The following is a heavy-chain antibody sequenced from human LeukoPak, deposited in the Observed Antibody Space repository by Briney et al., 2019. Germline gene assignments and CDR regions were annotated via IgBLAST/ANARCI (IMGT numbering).Heavy chain of an antibody. CDR2: IYYIGTS. V-gene: IGHV4-39*01. CDR3: ARHRSGSYIRYFDF. J-gene: IGHJ4*02. Sequence: PSETLSLTCTVSGDSINTINDFWGWIRQSTGKGLEWIGNIYYIGTSDYNPSLKSRVTISIDTSKNQFSLNLRSVTAADTAFYYCARHRSGSYIRYFDFWGQGALVTISS. D-gene: IGHD1-26*01. CDR1: GDSINTINDF.